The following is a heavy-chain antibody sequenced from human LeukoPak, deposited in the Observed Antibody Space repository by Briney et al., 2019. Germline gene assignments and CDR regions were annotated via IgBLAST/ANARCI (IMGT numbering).Heavy chain of an antibody. CDR3: ARTRTPPRDDILTGYYSPPYGMDV. CDR2: ISYDGSNK. CDR1: GFTFSSYG. D-gene: IGHD3-9*01. J-gene: IGHJ6*02. V-gene: IGHV3-30*03. Sequence: GRSLRLSCAASGFTFSSYGMHWVRQAPGKGLEWVAVISYDGSNKYYADSVKGRFTISRENAKNSLYLQMNSLRAGDTAVYYCARTRTPPRDDILTGYYSPPYGMDVWGQGTTVTVSS.